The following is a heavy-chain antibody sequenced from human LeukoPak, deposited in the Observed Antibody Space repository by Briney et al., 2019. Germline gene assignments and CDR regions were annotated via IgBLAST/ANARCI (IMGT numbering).Heavy chain of an antibody. Sequence: GGSLRLSRTASGLTFSVYWMTWVRPAPGKGPEWVANIKQDGSQRYYVDSVRGRFTISRDNAKNSLFLQMNGLRAEDTAVYYCARRGGSSSRRSPIDYWGQGTLVTVSS. CDR1: GLTFSVYW. CDR3: ARRGGSSSRRSPIDY. J-gene: IGHJ4*02. D-gene: IGHD6-6*01. V-gene: IGHV3-7*01. CDR2: IKQDGSQR.